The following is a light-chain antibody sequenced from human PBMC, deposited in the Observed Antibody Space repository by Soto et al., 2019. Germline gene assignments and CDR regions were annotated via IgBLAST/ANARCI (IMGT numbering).Light chain of an antibody. V-gene: IGLV4-69*01. CDR3: QTWGTGIQV. CDR1: SGHSSYA. Sequence: QSVLTQSPSASASLGASVKLTCTLSSGHSSYAIAWHQQQPEKGPRYLMKLNSDGSHSTGDGIPDRFSGSSSGAERYLTSSSLQAEDEADYYCQTWGTGIQVFGGGTKLTVL. J-gene: IGLJ3*02. CDR2: LNSDGSH.